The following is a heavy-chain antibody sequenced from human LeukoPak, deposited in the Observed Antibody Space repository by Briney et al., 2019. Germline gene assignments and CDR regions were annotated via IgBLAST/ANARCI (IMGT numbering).Heavy chain of an antibody. V-gene: IGHV4-34*01. CDR3: ARVSVFQEGFDY. J-gene: IGHJ4*02. Sequence: GSLRLSCAASGFTFSSYSMNWVRQAPGKGLEWIGEINHSGSTNYNPSLKSRVTISVDTSKNQFSLKLSSVTAADTAVYYCARVSVFQEGFDYWGQGTLVTVSS. CDR2: INHSGST. CDR1: GFTFSSYS. D-gene: IGHD2-21*01.